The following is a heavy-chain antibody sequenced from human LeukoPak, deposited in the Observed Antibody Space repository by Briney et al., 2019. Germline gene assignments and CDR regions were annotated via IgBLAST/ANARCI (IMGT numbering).Heavy chain of an antibody. J-gene: IGHJ4*01. D-gene: IGHD1-26*01. CDR2: ISYDGSNK. CDR3: ARGVGAVPRGFDY. Sequence: RGSPRLSCAPSGFTSSSYGMHRVRQAPGKGLEWVADISYDGSNKYYADSVKGRFPISRDNSKNTLYLQMNSLRAEDTAVYYCARGVGAVPRGFDYWXXXTLXTXSS. CDR1: GFTSSSYG. V-gene: IGHV3-30*03.